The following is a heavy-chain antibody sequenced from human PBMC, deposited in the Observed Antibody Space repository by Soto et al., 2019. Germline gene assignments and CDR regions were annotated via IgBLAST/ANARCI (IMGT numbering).Heavy chain of an antibody. Sequence: PSETLSLTCNVSGDSLNSGAYYWTWIRQSPGRGLEWIGRIYYSGSTYYNPSLRSRLTISLDTSKNQFSLKLSSVTAADTAVYYCARPNEGATGAFDIWGQGTMVT. D-gene: IGHD1-26*01. CDR2: IYYSGST. CDR3: ARPNEGATGAFDI. CDR1: GDSLNSGAYY. J-gene: IGHJ3*02. V-gene: IGHV4-39*01.